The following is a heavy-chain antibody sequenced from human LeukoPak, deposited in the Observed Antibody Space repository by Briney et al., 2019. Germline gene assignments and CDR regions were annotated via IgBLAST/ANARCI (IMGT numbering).Heavy chain of an antibody. Sequence: PSETLSLTCTVSGGSISSSSYYWGWIRQPPGKGLEWIGSIYYSGSTYYNPSLKSRVTISVDTSKNQFSLKLSSVTAADTAVYYCARHRVTFFDYWGQGTLDTVSS. V-gene: IGHV4-39*01. J-gene: IGHJ4*02. CDR2: IYYSGST. D-gene: IGHD4-23*01. CDR3: ARHRVTFFDY. CDR1: GGSISSSSYY.